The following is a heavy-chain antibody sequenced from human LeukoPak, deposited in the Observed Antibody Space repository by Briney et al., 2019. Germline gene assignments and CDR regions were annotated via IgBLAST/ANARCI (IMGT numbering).Heavy chain of an antibody. CDR1: GGTFSSYA. V-gene: IGHV1-69*01. Sequence: ESSVKVSCKASGGTFSSYAISWVRQAPGQGLEWMGGIIPIFGTANYAQKFQGRVTITADESTSTAYMELSSLRSEDTAVYYCARVSYYDSSGYSTHYYYYGMDVWGQGTTVTVSS. CDR2: IIPIFGTA. J-gene: IGHJ6*02. CDR3: ARVSYYDSSGYSTHYYYYGMDV. D-gene: IGHD3-22*01.